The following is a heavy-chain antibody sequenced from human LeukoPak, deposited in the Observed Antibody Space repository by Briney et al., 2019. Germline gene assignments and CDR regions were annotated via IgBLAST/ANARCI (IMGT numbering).Heavy chain of an antibody. CDR1: GYTLTELS. J-gene: IGHJ4*02. D-gene: IGHD6-19*01. CDR2: FDPEDGET. CDR3: ATNWRDSSGWSTFDY. V-gene: IGHV1-24*01. Sequence: ASVKVSCKVSGYTLTELSMHWVRQAPGKGLEWMGGFDPEDGETIYAQKFQGRVTMTEDTSTDTAYMELSSLRSEDTAVYYCATNWRDSSGWSTFDYWGQGTLVTVPS.